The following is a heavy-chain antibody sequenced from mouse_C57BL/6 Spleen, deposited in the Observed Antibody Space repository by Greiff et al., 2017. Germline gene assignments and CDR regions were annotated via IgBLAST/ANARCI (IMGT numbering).Heavy chain of an antibody. J-gene: IGHJ4*01. Sequence: VQLQQSGPELVKPGASVQISCKASGYAFSSSWMNWVKQRPGKGLEWIGRISTGDGDTNYNGKFKGKATLTADKSSSTAYMQLSSLTSEDSAVYFCARGDGYYDYAMDYWGQGTSVTVSS. V-gene: IGHV1-82*01. CDR3: ARGDGYYDYAMDY. CDR2: ISTGDGDT. CDR1: GYAFSSSW. D-gene: IGHD2-3*01.